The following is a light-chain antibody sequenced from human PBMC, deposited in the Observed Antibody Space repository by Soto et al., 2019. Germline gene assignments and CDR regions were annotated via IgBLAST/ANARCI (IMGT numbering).Light chain of an antibody. CDR3: QHYNSYSEA. CDR1: QTVXSW. J-gene: IGKJ1*01. V-gene: IGKV1-5*03. Sequence: DIPVTQSPAPLSGSVGERVTIPCRASQTVXSWLVWYQQKPGKAPKVLXYKASTLKSGGPSRFSGSGSGTEFTLTISSLQPDDFATYYCQHYNSYSEAFGQGTKVDIK. CDR2: KAS.